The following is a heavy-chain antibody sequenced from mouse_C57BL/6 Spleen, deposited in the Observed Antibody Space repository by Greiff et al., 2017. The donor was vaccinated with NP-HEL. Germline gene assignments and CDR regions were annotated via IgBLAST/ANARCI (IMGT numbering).Heavy chain of an antibody. CDR3: ARSGLGRRYFGC. V-gene: IGHV1-61*01. J-gene: IGHJ2*01. Sequence: VQLQQPGAELVRPGSSVKLSCKASGYTFTSYWMDWVKQRPGQGLEWIGNIYPSDSETHYNQKFKDKATLTVDKSSSTAYMQLSSLTSEDSAVYYCARSGLGRRYFGCWGQGTTLTVAS. CDR1: GYTFTSYW. D-gene: IGHD4-1*01. CDR2: IYPSDSET.